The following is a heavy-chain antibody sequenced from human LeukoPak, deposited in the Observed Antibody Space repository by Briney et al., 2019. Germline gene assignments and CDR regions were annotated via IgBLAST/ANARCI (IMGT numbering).Heavy chain of an antibody. CDR3: ARVGVNGPSRQGDY. Sequence: GGSLRLSCAASGFTFSSYGMHWVRQAPGKGLEWVAFIRYDGSNKYYADSVKGRFTISRDNSKNTLYLQMNSLRAEDTAVYYCARVGVNGPSRQGDYWGQGTLVTVSS. J-gene: IGHJ4*02. V-gene: IGHV3-30*02. CDR1: GFTFSSYG. D-gene: IGHD3-10*01. CDR2: IRYDGSNK.